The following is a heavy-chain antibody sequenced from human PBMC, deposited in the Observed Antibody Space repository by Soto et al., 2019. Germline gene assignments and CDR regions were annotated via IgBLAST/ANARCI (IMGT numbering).Heavy chain of an antibody. CDR2: IEGDASNK. V-gene: IGHV3-7*01. J-gene: IGHJ4*02. CDR3: ARGPSGWFGYDY. D-gene: IGHD6-19*01. Sequence: PGGLLRLRWAALGFKIGDFWMRWVRQAAGTGLGWVSSIEGDASNKYYEDSVKGRFTVSRDNAKNTLYLQMDSLTAEDTAVYYCARGPSGWFGYDYWGQGTLVTVSS. CDR1: GFKIGDFW.